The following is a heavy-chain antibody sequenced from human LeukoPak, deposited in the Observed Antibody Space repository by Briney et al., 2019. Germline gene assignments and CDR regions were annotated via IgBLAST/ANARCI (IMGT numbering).Heavy chain of an antibody. Sequence: GESLKISCKGSGYSFTNYWIGWVRQMPEKGLEWMGIIYPGDSDTRYSPSFQGQVTISADKSISTAYLQWRSLKASDTAMYYCARARYCSSTSCPSPYYYYYMDVWGKGTTVTVSS. CDR3: ARARYCSSTSCPSPYYYYYMDV. CDR2: IYPGDSDT. V-gene: IGHV5-51*01. J-gene: IGHJ6*03. CDR1: GYSFTNYW. D-gene: IGHD2-2*01.